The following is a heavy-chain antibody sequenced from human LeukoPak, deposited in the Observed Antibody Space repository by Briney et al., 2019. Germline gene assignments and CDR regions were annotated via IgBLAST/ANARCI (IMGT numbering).Heavy chain of an antibody. Sequence: GASVKVSCKASGYTFTSYGISWVRQAPGQGLEWMGWISGYNGDTKCAQKLQGRVTMTTDTSTSTAYMGLRSLRSDDTAVYYCARDTDFDYWGQGTLVTVSS. CDR2: ISGYNGDT. CDR1: GYTFTSYG. V-gene: IGHV1-18*01. CDR3: ARDTDFDY. D-gene: IGHD2-8*02. J-gene: IGHJ4*02.